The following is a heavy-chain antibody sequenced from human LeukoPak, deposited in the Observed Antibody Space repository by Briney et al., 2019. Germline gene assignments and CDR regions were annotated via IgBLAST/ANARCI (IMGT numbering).Heavy chain of an antibody. V-gene: IGHV1-2*06. CDR3: ARGKAVAGFFDY. Sequence: GASVKVSCKASGYTFTGYYMHWVRQAPGQGLEWMGRMNPNSGGTNYAQKFQGRVTMTRDTSISTAYMELSRLRSDDTAVYYCARGKAVAGFFDYWGQGTLVTVSS. CDR2: MNPNSGGT. J-gene: IGHJ4*02. D-gene: IGHD6-19*01. CDR1: GYTFTGYY.